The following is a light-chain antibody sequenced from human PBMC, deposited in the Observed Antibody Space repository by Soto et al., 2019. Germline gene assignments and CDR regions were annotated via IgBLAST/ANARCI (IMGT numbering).Light chain of an antibody. V-gene: IGLV2-14*01. CDR1: SSDVGGYNY. CDR3: SSYTSSTLVV. Sequence: QSALTQPASVSGSPGQSITISCSGTSSDVGGYNYVSWFQQYPGKAPKLLIYDVTNRPSGVSHRFPGSKSGNTASLTICGLQAEDEAEYHCSSYTSSTLVVFGGGTQLTVL. J-gene: IGLJ2*01. CDR2: DVT.